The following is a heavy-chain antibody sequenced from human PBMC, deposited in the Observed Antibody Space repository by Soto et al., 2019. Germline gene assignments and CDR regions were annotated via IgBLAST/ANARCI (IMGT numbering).Heavy chain of an antibody. V-gene: IGHV1-69*02. D-gene: IGHD1-26*01. J-gene: IGHJ6*02. CDR3: ARWSTLNSLGGQVGATGPGGKGGMDV. CDR1: GGTFSSYT. CDR2: IIPILGIA. Sequence: QVQLVQSGAEVKKPGSSVKVSCKASGGTFSSYTISWVRQAPGQGLEWMGRIIPILGIANYAQKFQGRVTTTADKATSTAYMELSSLRSEDTAVYYCARWSTLNSLGGQVGATGPGGKGGMDVWVQGTTVTVSS.